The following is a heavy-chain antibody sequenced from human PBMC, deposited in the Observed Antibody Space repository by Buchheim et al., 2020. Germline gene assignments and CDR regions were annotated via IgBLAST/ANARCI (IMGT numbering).Heavy chain of an antibody. CDR3: ARDYSNYVRGMDV. CDR1: GYTFTTYY. Sequence: QVQLVQSGTEVKKPGASVKVSCKASGYTFTTYYIHWVRQAPGQGLEWMGMISPSGGSTSYSQKFQGRVAMTRETSTSTVYMELSSLRSEDTAVYYCARDYSNYVRGMDVWGQGTT. CDR2: ISPSGGST. J-gene: IGHJ6*02. V-gene: IGHV1-46*01. D-gene: IGHD4-11*01.